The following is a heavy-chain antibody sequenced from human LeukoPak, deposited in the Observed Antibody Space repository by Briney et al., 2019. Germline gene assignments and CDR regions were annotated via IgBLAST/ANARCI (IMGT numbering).Heavy chain of an antibody. D-gene: IGHD1-1*01. CDR3: VRDYNWGFDY. J-gene: IGHJ4*02. Sequence: GGSLRLSCAASGFTFRNHWMSWVRQVPGKGLEWVANIKRDGGVTNYVDSVKGRFTISRDNSKNNVYLQMYSLRVEDTSIYYCVRDYNWGFDYWGQGTVVTVSS. V-gene: IGHV3-7*01. CDR2: IKRDGGVT. CDR1: GFTFRNHW.